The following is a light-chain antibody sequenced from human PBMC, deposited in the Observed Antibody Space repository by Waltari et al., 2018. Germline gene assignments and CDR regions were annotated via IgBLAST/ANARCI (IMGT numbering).Light chain of an antibody. CDR2: DFS. J-gene: IGLJ2*01. V-gene: IGLV2-14*01. CDR1: SNNVGCLNS. CDR3: SSQSSNDVVL. Sequence: QSVLTQPASVSGSSGQSVTIFCAGTSNNVGCLNSVPWSQEHPGQDPRVIIYDFSDRPSGVSDRCSGSKSGNTASLTISGLQAEDEADYYCSSQSSNDVVLFGGGTKLTVL.